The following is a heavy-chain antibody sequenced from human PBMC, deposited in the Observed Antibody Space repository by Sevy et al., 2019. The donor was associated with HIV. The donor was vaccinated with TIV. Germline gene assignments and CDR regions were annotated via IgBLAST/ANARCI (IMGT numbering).Heavy chain of an antibody. Sequence: GGSLRLSCAASGFSFSSYGMHWVRQAPGKGLEWVAVIWYDGSNKYYADSVKGRFTISRDISKNTLYLQMNSLRGEDTAVYYCARHEGVRAYGFDIWGQGTMVTVSS. CDR1: GFSFSSYG. V-gene: IGHV3-33*01. CDR2: IWYDGSNK. D-gene: IGHD3-16*01. J-gene: IGHJ3*02. CDR3: ARHEGVRAYGFDI.